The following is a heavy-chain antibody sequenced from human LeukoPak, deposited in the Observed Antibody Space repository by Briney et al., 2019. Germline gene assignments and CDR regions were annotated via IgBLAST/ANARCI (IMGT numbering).Heavy chain of an antibody. CDR2: IYHSGNT. CDR1: GYSISSGYY. V-gene: IGHV4-38-2*02. J-gene: IGHJ6*03. D-gene: IGHD2-15*01. Sequence: PSETLSLTCTVSGYSISSGYYWGWIRQPPGKGLEWIGSIYHSGNTYYNPSLKSRVTISVDTSKNQFSLKLSSVTAADTAVYYCARSVEGYCRGGSCYYYSYYMDVWGEGTTVTVSS. CDR3: ARSVEGYCRGGSCYYYSYYMDV.